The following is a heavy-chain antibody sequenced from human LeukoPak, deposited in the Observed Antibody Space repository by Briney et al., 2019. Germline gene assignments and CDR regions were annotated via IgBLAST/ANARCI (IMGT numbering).Heavy chain of an antibody. D-gene: IGHD3-9*01. Sequence: GESLKISCKGSGYSFTSYWIGWVRQMPGKGLEWMGIIYPGDSDTRYSPSFQGQVTISADKSISTAYLQWSSLKASDTAMYYCARLRYDILTGYYDHLFPQFDYWGQGTLVTVSS. CDR2: IYPGDSDT. CDR1: GYSFTSYW. V-gene: IGHV5-51*01. J-gene: IGHJ4*02. CDR3: ARLRYDILTGYYDHLFPQFDY.